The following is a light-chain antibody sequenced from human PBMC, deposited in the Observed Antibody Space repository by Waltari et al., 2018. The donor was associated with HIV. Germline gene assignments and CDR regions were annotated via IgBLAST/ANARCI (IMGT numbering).Light chain of an antibody. Sequence: NFMLTQPHSLSESPGKTVTISCTRPSGSIASNYVQWYQQRPGSSPTTVIYEDNQRPSGVPDRFSGSIDSSSNSASLTISGLKTEDEADYYCQSYDSSNQGVFGGGTKLTVL. J-gene: IGLJ3*02. CDR2: EDN. CDR3: QSYDSSNQGV. V-gene: IGLV6-57*01. CDR1: SGSIASNY.